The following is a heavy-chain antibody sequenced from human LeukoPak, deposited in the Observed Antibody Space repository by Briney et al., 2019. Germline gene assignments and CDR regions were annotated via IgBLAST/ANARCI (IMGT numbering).Heavy chain of an antibody. Sequence: GGSLRLSCTASGFTFGDYAMSWFRQAPGKGLGWVGFIRSKAYGGTTEYAASVKGRFTISRDDSKSIAYLQMNSLKTEDTAVYYCTRDKDYDFWSGYYTYYYYYMDVWGKGTTVTVSS. CDR1: GFTFGDYA. J-gene: IGHJ6*03. CDR2: IRSKAYGGTT. CDR3: TRDKDYDFWSGYYTYYYYYMDV. D-gene: IGHD3-3*01. V-gene: IGHV3-49*03.